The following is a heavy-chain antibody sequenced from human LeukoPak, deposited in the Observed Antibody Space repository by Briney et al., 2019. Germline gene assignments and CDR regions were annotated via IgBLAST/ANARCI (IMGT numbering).Heavy chain of an antibody. D-gene: IGHD3-3*01. J-gene: IGHJ5*02. Sequence: ASVKVSCKASGYTFTSYYMHWVRQAPGQGLEWMGIINPSGGSTSYAQKFQGRVTMTRDTSTSTVYMELSSLRSEDTAVYYCARERLRFLEWLFNTRNWFDPWGQGTLVPVSS. CDR2: INPSGGST. CDR1: GYTFTSYY. CDR3: ARERLRFLEWLFNTRNWFDP. V-gene: IGHV1-46*01.